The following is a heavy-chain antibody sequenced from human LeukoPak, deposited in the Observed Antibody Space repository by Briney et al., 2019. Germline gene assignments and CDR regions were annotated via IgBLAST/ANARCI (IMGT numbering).Heavy chain of an antibody. Sequence: PSETLSLTCTVSGGSISSYYWSWIRQPPGKGLEWIGYIYYSGSTNYNPSLKSRVTISVDTPKNQFSLKLSSVTAADTAVYYCARDGWFGENYYYGMDVWGQGTTVTVSS. D-gene: IGHD3-10*01. V-gene: IGHV4-59*01. CDR3: ARDGWFGENYYYGMDV. CDR2: IYYSGST. CDR1: GGSISSYY. J-gene: IGHJ6*02.